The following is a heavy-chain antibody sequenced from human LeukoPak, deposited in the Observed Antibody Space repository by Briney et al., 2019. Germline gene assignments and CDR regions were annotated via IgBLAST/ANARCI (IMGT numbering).Heavy chain of an antibody. D-gene: IGHD3-10*01. Sequence: GGSLRLSCAVSGFTVNNNHMNWVRQAPGKGLEWVSVIYAGGETYYADSVRGRFTISRDTSALYLQMNSLRAEDTAVYYCARGQPPWVYGSGSFYHFDYWGQGTMVTVSS. J-gene: IGHJ4*02. V-gene: IGHV3-66*01. CDR3: ARGQPPWVYGSGSFYHFDY. CDR2: IYAGGET. CDR1: GFTVNNNH.